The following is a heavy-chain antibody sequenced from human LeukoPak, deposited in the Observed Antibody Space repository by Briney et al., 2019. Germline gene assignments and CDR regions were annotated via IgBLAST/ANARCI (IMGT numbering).Heavy chain of an antibody. Sequence: GGSLRLSCAASGFTFSSYGMHWVRQAPGKGLEWVAVISYDGSNKYYADSVEGRFTISRDNSKNTLYLQMNSLRPEDTAVYYCARDNYDTGGYYFDWGQGTLVTVSS. CDR2: ISYDGSNK. CDR3: ARDNYDTGGYYFD. D-gene: IGHD3-22*01. J-gene: IGHJ4*02. V-gene: IGHV3-30*03. CDR1: GFTFSSYG.